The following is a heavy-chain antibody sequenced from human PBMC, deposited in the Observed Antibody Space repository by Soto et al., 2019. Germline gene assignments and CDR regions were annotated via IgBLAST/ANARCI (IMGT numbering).Heavy chain of an antibody. J-gene: IGHJ4*02. D-gene: IGHD3-10*01. CDR1: GFTFSNYW. Sequence: EVQLVESGGGLVQPGGSLRLSCAGSGFTFSNYWMNWVRQAPGKGLEWVANINQDGSQRYYVDSVKGRFTISRDNAKKSLYLQMNSLRAEDTAVYYCAKYTSADDYWGQGTLVTVSS. CDR2: INQDGSQR. CDR3: AKYTSADDY. V-gene: IGHV3-7*01.